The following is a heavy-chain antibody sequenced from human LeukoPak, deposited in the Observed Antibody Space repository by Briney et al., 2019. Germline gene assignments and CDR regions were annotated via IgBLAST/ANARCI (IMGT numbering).Heavy chain of an antibody. V-gene: IGHV3-64*01. Sequence: GGPLRVSCAASGFTFSSYAMHWVRQAPGKGLEYVSAISSNGGSTYYANSVKGRFTISGDNSKNTLYLQMGSLRAEDMAVYYCARVNWNYVGDYWGQGTLVTVSS. J-gene: IGHJ4*02. CDR2: ISSNGGST. CDR3: ARVNWNYVGDY. CDR1: GFTFSSYA. D-gene: IGHD1-7*01.